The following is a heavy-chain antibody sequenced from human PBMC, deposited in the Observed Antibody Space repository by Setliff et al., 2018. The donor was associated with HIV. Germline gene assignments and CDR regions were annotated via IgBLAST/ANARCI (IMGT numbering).Heavy chain of an antibody. CDR2: ISPEGNKK. CDR3: ARVLLRTNPVYGVASNWFDP. D-gene: IGHD2-8*01. Sequence: AGSLRLSCAASGFTFSDFWMYWVRQAPGKGLEWVANISPEGNKKYYVGSVKGRFTSSRDNAKSSLFLQMSSLRAEDTAVYYCARVLLRTNPVYGVASNWFDPWGQGTLVTVSS. CDR1: GFTFSDFW. J-gene: IGHJ5*02. V-gene: IGHV3-7*03.